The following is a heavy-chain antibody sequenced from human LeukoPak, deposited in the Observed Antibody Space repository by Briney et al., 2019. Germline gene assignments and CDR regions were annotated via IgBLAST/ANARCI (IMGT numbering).Heavy chain of an antibody. CDR1: GFTFTSSA. D-gene: IGHD3/OR15-3a*01. CDR2: IVVGSGNT. Sequence: SVKVSCKASGFTFTSSAVQWVRQARGQRLEWIGWIVVGSGNTNYAQKFQERVTITRDMSTSTAYMELSSLRSEDTAVYYCAATADWGYWYFDLWGRGTLVTVSS. CDR3: AATADWGYWYFDL. J-gene: IGHJ2*01. V-gene: IGHV1-58*01.